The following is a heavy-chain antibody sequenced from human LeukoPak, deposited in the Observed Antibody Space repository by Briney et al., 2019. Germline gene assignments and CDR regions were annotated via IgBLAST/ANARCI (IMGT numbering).Heavy chain of an antibody. D-gene: IGHD6-19*01. CDR1: GFTFSSYG. CDR2: ISSSSSYI. J-gene: IGHJ4*02. Sequence: GGSLRLSCAASGFTFSSYGMNWVRQAPGKGLEWVSSISSSSSYIYYADSVKGRFTISRDNAKNSLYLQMNSLRAEDTAVYYCAREQTGYNSGHWGQGTLVTVSS. CDR3: AREQTGYNSGH. V-gene: IGHV3-21*01.